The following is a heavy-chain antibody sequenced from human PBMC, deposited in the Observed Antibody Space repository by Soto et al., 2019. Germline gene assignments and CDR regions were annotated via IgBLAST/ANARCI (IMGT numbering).Heavy chain of an antibody. CDR3: AKVFSPEGGNYFDY. J-gene: IGHJ4*02. CDR2: ISNSFSDGNT. CDR1: GFTFSNYA. Sequence: EVQLLESGGGLVQPGGSLRLSCAASGFTFSNYAMNWVRQAPGKGLECVSAISNSFSDGNTHYADSVKGRFTISRDNDKNTVFLEMNSLRAEDTAVYYCAKVFSPEGGNYFDYWGQGTLVTVSS. V-gene: IGHV3-23*01.